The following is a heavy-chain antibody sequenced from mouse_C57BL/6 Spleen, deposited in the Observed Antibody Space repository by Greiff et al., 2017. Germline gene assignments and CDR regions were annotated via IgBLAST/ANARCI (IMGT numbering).Heavy chain of an antibody. CDR3: TRLRRYTFEV. CDR2: IDPATGGT. J-gene: IGHJ1*03. D-gene: IGHD1-1*01. V-gene: IGHV1-15*01. CDR1: GYTFTDYE. Sequence: QVQLKQSGAELVRPGASVTLSCKASGYTFTDYEMHWVKQTPVHGLEWIGAIDPATGGTAYNQKFKGKAILTADKSSSTAYMELRSLTSEDSAVYYCTRLRRYTFEVWGTGTTVTVSS.